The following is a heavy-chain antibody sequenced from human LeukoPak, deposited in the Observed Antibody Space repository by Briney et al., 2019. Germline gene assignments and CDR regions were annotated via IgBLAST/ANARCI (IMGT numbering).Heavy chain of an antibody. J-gene: IGHJ3*02. Sequence: MPSQTLSLTCTVSGGSVSSGDYYWSWIRQPPGKGLEWIGYIYYSGSTYYNPSLKSRVTISVDTSKNQFSLKLSSVTAADTAVYYCARDAIYFGAFDIRGQGTMVTVSS. CDR1: GGSVSSGDYY. CDR2: IYYSGST. V-gene: IGHV4-30-4*01. CDR3: ARDAIYFGAFDI. D-gene: IGHD2/OR15-2a*01.